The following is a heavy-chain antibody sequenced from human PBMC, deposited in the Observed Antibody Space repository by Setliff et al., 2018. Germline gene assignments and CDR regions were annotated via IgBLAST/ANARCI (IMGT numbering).Heavy chain of an antibody. CDR3: ARTRGSSGWLNWFDP. CDR2: IYTSGST. V-gene: IGHV4-61*02. D-gene: IGHD6-19*01. J-gene: IGHJ5*02. CDR1: GGSISTSSYY. Sequence: PSETLSLTCTVSGGSISTSSYYWSWIRQPAGKGLEWIGRIYTSGSTNYNPSLKSRVTISVDTSKNQFSLKLSSVTAADTAVYYCARTRGSSGWLNWFDPWGQGTLVTVSS.